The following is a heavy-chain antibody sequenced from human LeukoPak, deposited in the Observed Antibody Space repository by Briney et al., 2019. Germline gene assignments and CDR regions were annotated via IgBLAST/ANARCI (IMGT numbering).Heavy chain of an antibody. J-gene: IGHJ3*02. D-gene: IGHD2-8*01. V-gene: IGHV3-74*01. CDR1: GFTFSHYL. CDR2: INSDESNT. CDR3: GRGGNGIDI. Sequence: GGSLRLSCAASGFTFSHYLMHWVRQAPGKGLVWVSRINSDESNTNSYADSVKGRFIISRDNAKSTLYLQMNSLRAEGTAVYFCGRGGNGIDIWGQGTTVIVSS.